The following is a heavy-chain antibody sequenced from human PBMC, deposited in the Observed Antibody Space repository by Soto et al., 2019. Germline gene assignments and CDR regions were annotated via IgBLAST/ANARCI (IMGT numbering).Heavy chain of an antibody. D-gene: IGHD3-22*01. CDR3: ARESNYYDSSGFDY. V-gene: IGHV3-30-3*01. Sequence: VQLVESGGGVVQPGRSLRLSCAASGFTFSSYAMHWVRQAPGKGLEWVAVISYDGSNKYYADSVKGRFTISRDNSKNTLYLQMNSLRAEDTAVYYCARESNYYDSSGFDYWGQGTLVTVSS. CDR2: ISYDGSNK. CDR1: GFTFSSYA. J-gene: IGHJ4*02.